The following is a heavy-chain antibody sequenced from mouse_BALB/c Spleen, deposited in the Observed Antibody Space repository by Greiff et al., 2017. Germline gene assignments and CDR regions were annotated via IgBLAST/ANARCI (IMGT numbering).Heavy chain of an antibody. V-gene: IGHV1-12*01. CDR1: GYTFTSYN. Sequence: QVQLQQPGAELVKPGASVKMSCKASGYTFTSYNMHWVKQTPGQGLEWIGAIYPGNGDTFYNQKFKGKATLTADKSSSTAYMQLSSLTSEDSAVYYCAREGYFDYWGQGTTLTVSS. J-gene: IGHJ2*01. CDR2: IYPGNGDT. CDR3: AREGYFDY.